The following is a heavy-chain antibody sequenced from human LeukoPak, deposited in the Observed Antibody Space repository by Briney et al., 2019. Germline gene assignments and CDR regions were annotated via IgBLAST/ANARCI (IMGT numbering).Heavy chain of an antibody. CDR1: EFTFSTYW. V-gene: IGHV3-7*01. CDR3: ARTITDGAFDI. Sequence: PGASLRLSCAASEFTFSTYWMSWVRQAPGKGLEWVANIKQDGSEKYYVDSVKGRFTISRDNAENSLYLQMNSLRAEDTAVYYCARTITDGAFDIWGQGTLVTVSS. J-gene: IGHJ3*02. D-gene: IGHD5-12*01. CDR2: IKQDGSEK.